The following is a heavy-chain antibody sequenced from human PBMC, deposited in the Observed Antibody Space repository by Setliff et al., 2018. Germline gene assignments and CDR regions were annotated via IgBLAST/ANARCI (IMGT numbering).Heavy chain of an antibody. V-gene: IGHV4-39*01. Sequence: SETLSLTCTVSGGSMITNDYFWGWIRQPPGKGLEWIGRIHYRGTTYSNASLASRLTLSVDTSKNQFSLKLTSVTASDTAVYYCARTGTYRYFDSWGQGTRVTVSS. CDR2: IHYRGTT. CDR1: GGSMITNDYF. J-gene: IGHJ4*02. CDR3: ARTGTYRYFDS. D-gene: IGHD1-7*01.